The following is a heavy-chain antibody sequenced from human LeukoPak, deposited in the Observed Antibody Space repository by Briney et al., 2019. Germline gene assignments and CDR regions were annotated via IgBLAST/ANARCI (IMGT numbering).Heavy chain of an antibody. CDR1: GGSISSGGYY. CDR2: INHSGST. V-gene: IGHV4-30-2*01. CDR3: ARVRVTPTFYYYYGMDV. J-gene: IGHJ6*02. D-gene: IGHD5-18*01. Sequence: SQTLSLTCTVSGGSISSGGYYWSWIRQPPGKGLEWIGEINHSGSTNYNPSLKSRVTISVDTSKNQFSLKLSSVTAADTAVYYCARVRVTPTFYYYYGMDVWGQGTTVTVSS.